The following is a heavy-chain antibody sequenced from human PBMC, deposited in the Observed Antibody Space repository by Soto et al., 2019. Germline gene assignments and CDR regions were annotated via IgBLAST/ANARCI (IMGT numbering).Heavy chain of an antibody. CDR1: GFTFSAYA. D-gene: IGHD2-8*01. Sequence: EVQLLESGRGVVQPGGSLRLSCAASGFTFSAYAMSWVRQAPGKGLQWVSGVGGSDTDKHYADSVRGRFTVSRDNSKNTLYLQMNSLRVYDTAVYYCAKDATAVNGVWDPFDMWGQGTEVTVSS. CDR2: VGGSDTDK. V-gene: IGHV3-23*01. CDR3: AKDATAVNGVWDPFDM. J-gene: IGHJ3*02.